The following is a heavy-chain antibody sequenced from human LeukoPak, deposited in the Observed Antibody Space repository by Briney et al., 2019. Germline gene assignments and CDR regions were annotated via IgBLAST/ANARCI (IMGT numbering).Heavy chain of an antibody. V-gene: IGHV4-59*02. J-gene: IGHJ4*02. Sequence: SETLSLTCVVSGASVSSSHWNWIRQLPGKGLEWIGCLSYTGKTDYNPSLTSRVTMSLDSSKNQVSLKLRSVTAADTAVYYCAREKRVVGAPHFDSWGQGTLVTVSS. CDR3: AREKRVVGAPHFDS. CDR2: LSYTGKT. CDR1: GASVSSSH. D-gene: IGHD1-26*01.